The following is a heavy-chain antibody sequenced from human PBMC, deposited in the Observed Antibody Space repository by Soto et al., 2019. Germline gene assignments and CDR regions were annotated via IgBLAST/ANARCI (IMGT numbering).Heavy chain of an antibody. J-gene: IGHJ6*02. CDR1: GFTFTNAW. Sequence: GSLRLSCPVSGFTFTNAWMTWVRQAPGKGLEWVGRIKSKTDDGTTDYAEPVKGRFTISRDDSRNTLYLQMNSLKTEDTAVYYCTTDSSSWAYYSYYGMDAWGQGTTVTVSS. CDR2: IKSKTDDGTT. D-gene: IGHD2-2*01. V-gene: IGHV3-15*01. CDR3: TTDSSSWAYYSYYGMDA.